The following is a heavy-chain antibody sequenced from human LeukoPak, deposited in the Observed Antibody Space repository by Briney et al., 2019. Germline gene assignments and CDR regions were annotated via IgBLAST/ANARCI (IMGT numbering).Heavy chain of an antibody. D-gene: IGHD6-6*01. CDR1: GFTFSSLW. CDR2: INGDGSVK. V-gene: IGHV3-7*01. Sequence: GGSLRLSCAASGFTFSSLWMNWVRQAPGKGLEWVANINGDGSVKHYVDSVKGRFTISRDNARNTLFLQMDSLRAEDTAVYFCARAPRAAPHFDYGGQGTLVTVSS. J-gene: IGHJ4*02. CDR3: ARAPRAAPHFDY.